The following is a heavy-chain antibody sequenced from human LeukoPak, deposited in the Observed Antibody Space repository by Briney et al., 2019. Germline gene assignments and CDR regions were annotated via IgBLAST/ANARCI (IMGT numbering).Heavy chain of an antibody. Sequence: SETLSLTCTVSGGSISSYYWSWIGQPPGKGLEWIGYIYYSGSTNYNPSLKSRVTISIDTSKNQISLRLTSVTAADTAMYYCARQTGSGLFTLPGGQGTLVTVSS. V-gene: IGHV4-59*08. CDR1: GGSISSYY. J-gene: IGHJ4*02. D-gene: IGHD3/OR15-3a*01. CDR2: IYYSGST. CDR3: ARQTGSGLFTLP.